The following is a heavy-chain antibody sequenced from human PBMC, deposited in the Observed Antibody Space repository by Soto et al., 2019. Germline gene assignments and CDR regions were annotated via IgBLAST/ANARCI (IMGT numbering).Heavy chain of an antibody. CDR3: AKAGVGTTTYFGYFDY. CDR2: KGNDGSNP. J-gene: IGHJ4*02. V-gene: IGHV3-33*06. D-gene: IGHD1-26*01. Sequence: PGGSLGLSRAASGLTFIGSGLDWFFQAPGKGWEWLAVKGNDGSNPYYADSVRGRFTISRENSYKMLYLQMNSLRAEDTAVYYCAKAGVGTTTYFGYFDYWGQGTLVPGSS. CDR1: GLTFIGSG.